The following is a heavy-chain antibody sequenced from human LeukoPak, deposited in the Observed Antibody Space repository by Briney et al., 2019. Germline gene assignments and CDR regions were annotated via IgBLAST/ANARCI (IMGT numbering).Heavy chain of an antibody. D-gene: IGHD5-12*01. CDR1: GGSFSGYY. V-gene: IGHV4-34*01. CDR2: INHSGST. CDR3: ARHRIRYIVATAVDY. Sequence: SETLSLTCAVYGGSFSGYYWSWIRQPPGKGLEWIGDINHSGSTNYNPSLKSRVTISVDTSKNQFSLKLSSVTAADTAVYYCARHRIRYIVATAVDYWGQGTLVTVSS. J-gene: IGHJ4*02.